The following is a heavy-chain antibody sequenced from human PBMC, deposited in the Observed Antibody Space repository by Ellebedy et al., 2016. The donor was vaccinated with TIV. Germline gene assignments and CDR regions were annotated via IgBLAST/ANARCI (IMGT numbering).Heavy chain of an antibody. V-gene: IGHV4-59*08. CDR3: ARHMDVVSTTEAFDI. CDR1: GGSINSYY. D-gene: IGHD5-12*01. Sequence: SETLSLTCTVSGGSINSYYWSWIRQPPGKGLEWIGYIYFSGSTNYNPSLKSRVTISLDTSKKQFSLRLTSVTAADTAVYYCARHMDVVSTTEAFDIWGQGTMVTVSS. CDR2: IYFSGST. J-gene: IGHJ3*02.